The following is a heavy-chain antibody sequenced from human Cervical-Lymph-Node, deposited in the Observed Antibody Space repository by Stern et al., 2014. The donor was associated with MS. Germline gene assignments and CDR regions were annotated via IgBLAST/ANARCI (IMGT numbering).Heavy chain of an antibody. V-gene: IGHV3-9*01. J-gene: IGHJ5*02. CDR1: GFKFDDFA. D-gene: IGHD3-16*01. Sequence: EVQLVESGGGMVQPGRSLRLSCEASGFKFDDFATHWVRQAPGKGLEWVSGLGWNSEGRGYADSVQGRFTISRDNAKSSLYLQMNSLTAEDTALYYCAKADDYAAGIDAWGQGTLVVVSS. CDR2: LGWNSEGR. CDR3: AKADDYAAGIDA.